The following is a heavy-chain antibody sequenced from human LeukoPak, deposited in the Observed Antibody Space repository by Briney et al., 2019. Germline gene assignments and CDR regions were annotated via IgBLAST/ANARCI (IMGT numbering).Heavy chain of an antibody. Sequence: ASVKVSCKASGYTFTSYGLSWVRQAPGQGLEWMGWISVYNGNTNYAQKLQGRVTMTTDTSTSTAYMELRSLRSDDTAVYYCARDRGRTVLTPGPFSSDYWGQGTLVTVSS. CDR2: ISVYNGNT. CDR1: GYTFTSYG. V-gene: IGHV1-18*01. J-gene: IGHJ4*02. D-gene: IGHD4-23*01. CDR3: ARDRGRTVLTPGPFSSDY.